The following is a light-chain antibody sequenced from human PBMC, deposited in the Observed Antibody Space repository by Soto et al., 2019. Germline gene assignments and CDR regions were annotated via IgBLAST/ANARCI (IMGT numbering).Light chain of an antibody. CDR3: QQYGSSPAIT. V-gene: IGKV3-20*01. J-gene: IGKJ5*01. CDR2: GAT. Sequence: EIVLTQSPGTLSLSPGERATLSCRASQSITSSYLAWYQQRPGQAPRLLIYGATSRATGIPDRFSGIGSGTEFTLTISRLEPEDSAVYYCQQYGSSPAITFGQGTRLEI. CDR1: QSITSSY.